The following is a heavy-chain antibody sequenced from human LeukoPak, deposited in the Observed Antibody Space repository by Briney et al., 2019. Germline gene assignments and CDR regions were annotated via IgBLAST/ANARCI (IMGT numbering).Heavy chain of an antibody. CDR3: ARLAALRGFYYYMDV. D-gene: IGHD6-6*01. V-gene: IGHV4-34*01. CDR1: GGSFSGYY. CDR2: INHSGST. Sequence: SETLSLTCAVYGGSFSGYYWSWIRQPPGKGLEWIGEINHSGSTNYNPSLKSRVTISVDTSKNQFSLKLSSVTAADTAVYYCARLAALRGFYYYMDVWGKGATVTVS. J-gene: IGHJ6*03.